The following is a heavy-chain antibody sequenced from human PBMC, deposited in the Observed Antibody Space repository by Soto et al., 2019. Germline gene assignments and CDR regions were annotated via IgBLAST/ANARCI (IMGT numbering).Heavy chain of an antibody. Sequence: QPGGSLRLSGDASGFTLSGFAMHWVRQAPGQGLEWVAVISNDGTNQYYSESVKGRFTVSRDNSKNTLYLQMNNLRAEDTAVYYCAEAYYYDSSGYYDNYYAMDVWGQGTTVTVSS. CDR2: ISNDGTNQ. CDR1: GFTLSGFA. J-gene: IGHJ6*02. CDR3: AEAYYYDSSGYYDNYYAMDV. D-gene: IGHD3-22*01. V-gene: IGHV3-30*18.